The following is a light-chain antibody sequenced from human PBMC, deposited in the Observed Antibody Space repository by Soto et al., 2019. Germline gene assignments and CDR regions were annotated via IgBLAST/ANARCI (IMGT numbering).Light chain of an antibody. J-gene: IGLJ1*01. CDR1: SSDVGGYNY. V-gene: IGLV2-14*01. CDR3: QSYDARLSAYV. CDR2: EVS. Sequence: QSVLTQPASVSGSPGQSITISCTGTSSDVGGYNYVSWYQQQSGKAPKLMIHEVSNRPSGVSNRFSGSKSGNTASLTISGLQAEDEADYYCQSYDARLSAYVFGTGTKLTVL.